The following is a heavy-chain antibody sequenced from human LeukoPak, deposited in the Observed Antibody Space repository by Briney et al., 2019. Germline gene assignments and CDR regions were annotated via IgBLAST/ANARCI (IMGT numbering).Heavy chain of an antibody. CDR3: AGALEGYSYGTTFDY. V-gene: IGHV3-21*01. CDR1: GFTFSSYS. J-gene: IGHJ4*02. D-gene: IGHD5-18*01. Sequence: GGSLRLSCAASGFTFSSYSMSWVRQAPGKGLEWVSSISSSSSYIYYADSVKGRFTISRDNAKNSLYLQMNSLRAEDTAVYYCAGALEGYSYGTTFDYWGQGTLVTVSS. CDR2: ISSSSSYI.